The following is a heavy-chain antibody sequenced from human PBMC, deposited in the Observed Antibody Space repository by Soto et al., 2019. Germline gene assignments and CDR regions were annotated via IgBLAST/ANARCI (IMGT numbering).Heavy chain of an antibody. CDR3: ATILGGSFEF. V-gene: IGHV1-69*06. Sequence: SVKVSCKASGGSFSSYSISWVRQAPGQGLEWMGGIIPMSDTAKYAQKFQGRVTITADKSTTTAYMELSSLRSEDTAVYYCATILGGSFEFWGQGSPVTVSS. CDR2: IIPMSDTA. D-gene: IGHD3-3*01. CDR1: GGSFSSYS. J-gene: IGHJ4*02.